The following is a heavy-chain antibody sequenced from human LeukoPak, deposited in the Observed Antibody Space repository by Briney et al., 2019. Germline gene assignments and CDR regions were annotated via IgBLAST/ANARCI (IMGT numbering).Heavy chain of an antibody. V-gene: IGHV1-18*01. CDR2: ISAFNGNT. D-gene: IGHD4-23*01. J-gene: IGHJ5*02. Sequence: ASVKVSCKASGYTFTSYGISWVRQAPGQGLEWMGWISAFNGNTNYAQKLQGRVTMTTDTSTSTAYMELRSLRSDDTAVYYCARDGVPTVDFYNWFDPWGQGTLVTVSS. CDR3: ARDGVPTVDFYNWFDP. CDR1: GYTFTSYG.